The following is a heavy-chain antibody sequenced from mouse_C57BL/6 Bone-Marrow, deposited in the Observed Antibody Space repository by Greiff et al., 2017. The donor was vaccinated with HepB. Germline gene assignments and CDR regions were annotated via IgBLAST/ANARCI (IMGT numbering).Heavy chain of an antibody. CDR3: ARWGDCTKGGDY. D-gene: IGHD1-1*01. CDR1: GYTFTSYW. V-gene: IGHV1-50*01. Sequence: QVQLQQPGAELVKPGASVKLSCKASGYTFTSYWMQWVKQRPEQGLEWIGEIDPSDSYTNYNQKFKGKATLTVDKSSSTAYMQLRRRTSEDSAVYYCARWGDCTKGGDYWGQGTTLTVSS. CDR2: IDPSDSYT. J-gene: IGHJ2*01.